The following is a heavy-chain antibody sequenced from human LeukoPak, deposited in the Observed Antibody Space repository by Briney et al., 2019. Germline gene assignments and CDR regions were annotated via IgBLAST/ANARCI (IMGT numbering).Heavy chain of an antibody. CDR2: INPSGGST. V-gene: IGHV1-46*01. Sequence: ASVKVSCKASGYTFTSYYMHWVRQAPGQGLEWMGIINPSGGSTSYAQKFQGRVTMTRDTSTSTVYMELSSLRSEDTAVYYCVRDCASDCSIKGHYYFDLWGRGTLVTVSS. CDR3: VRDCASDCSIKGHYYFDL. J-gene: IGHJ2*01. D-gene: IGHD2-21*02. CDR1: GYTFTSYY.